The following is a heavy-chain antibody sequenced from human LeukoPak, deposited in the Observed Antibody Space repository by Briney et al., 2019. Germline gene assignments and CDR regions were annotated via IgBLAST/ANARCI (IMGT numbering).Heavy chain of an antibody. Sequence: GASVKVSCKASGYTFTSYYMHWVRQAPGQGLEWMGIINPSGGSTSYAQKFQGRVTMTRDMSTSTVYMELSSLRSEDTAVYYCASPLTADHAFDIWGQGTMVTVSS. V-gene: IGHV1-46*01. J-gene: IGHJ3*02. CDR3: ASPLTADHAFDI. D-gene: IGHD3-16*01. CDR2: INPSGGST. CDR1: GYTFTSYY.